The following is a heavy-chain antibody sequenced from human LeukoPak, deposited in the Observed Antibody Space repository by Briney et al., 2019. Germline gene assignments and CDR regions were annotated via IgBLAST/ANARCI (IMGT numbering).Heavy chain of an antibody. D-gene: IGHD3-10*01. Sequence: GGSLRLSCAASGFTFSSYGMHWVRQAPGKGLEWVAVISYDGSNKYYAVSVKGRFTISRDNSKNTLYLQMNSLRAEDTAVYYCAKHGSGSYYNGLNFDYWGQGTLVTVSS. J-gene: IGHJ4*02. V-gene: IGHV3-30*18. CDR1: GFTFSSYG. CDR3: AKHGSGSYYNGLNFDY. CDR2: ISYDGSNK.